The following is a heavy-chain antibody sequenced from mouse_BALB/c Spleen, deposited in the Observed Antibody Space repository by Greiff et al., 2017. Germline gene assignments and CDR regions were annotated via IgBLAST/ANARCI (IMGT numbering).Heavy chain of an antibody. CDR2: IYPGDGDT. CDR3: ARDGYDERFAY. Sequence: QVQLQQSGAELARPGASVKLSCKASGYTFTSYWMQWVKQRPGQGLEWIGAIYPGDGDTRYTQKFKGKATLTADKSSSTAYMQLSSLASKDSAVYYCARDGYDERFAYWGQGTLVTVSA. J-gene: IGHJ3*01. V-gene: IGHV1-87*01. CDR1: GYTFTSYW. D-gene: IGHD2-2*01.